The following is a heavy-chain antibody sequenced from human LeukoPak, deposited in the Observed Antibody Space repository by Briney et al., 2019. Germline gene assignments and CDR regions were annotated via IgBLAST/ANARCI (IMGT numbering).Heavy chain of an antibody. J-gene: IGHJ4*02. Sequence: GGSLRLSCAASGFTFSSYNMNWVRQAPGKGLEWISYISSSTGTMYYADSVEGRFTISRDNAKNSLYLQMNSLRAEDTAAYYCARRDNWNYAHFDYWGQGTLVTVSS. D-gene: IGHD1-7*01. CDR3: ARRDNWNYAHFDY. CDR1: GFTFSSYN. CDR2: ISSSTGTM. V-gene: IGHV3-48*04.